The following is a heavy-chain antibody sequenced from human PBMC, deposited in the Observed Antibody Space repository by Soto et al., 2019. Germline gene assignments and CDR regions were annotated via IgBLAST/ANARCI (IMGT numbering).Heavy chain of an antibody. CDR2: IYYSGST. CDR1: GGSISSGGYY. Sequence: SETLSLTCTVSGGSISSGGYYWSWIRQHPGKGLEWIGYIYYSGSTYYNPSLKSRVTISVDTSKNQFSLKLSSVTAADTAVYYCGRDMGDCYNSLDYWGQGTLVTVSS. D-gene: IGHD2-21*01. V-gene: IGHV4-31*03. CDR3: GRDMGDCYNSLDY. J-gene: IGHJ4*02.